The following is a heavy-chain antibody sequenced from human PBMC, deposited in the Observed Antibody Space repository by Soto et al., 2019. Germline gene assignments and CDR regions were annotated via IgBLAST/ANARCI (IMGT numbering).Heavy chain of an antibody. CDR1: GGSVRSGNHF. CDR3: ARGGEPLGYYGLDV. J-gene: IGHJ6*02. Sequence: SETLSLTCSVSGGSVRSGNHFWNWIRQPPGRGLEWLGYMYYTGVTNYNPSLKGRVSMSVDTSKDQFSLNLTSLTAADTAVYYCARGGEPLGYYGLDVWGQGTTVTVSS. V-gene: IGHV4-61*01. CDR2: MYYTGVT.